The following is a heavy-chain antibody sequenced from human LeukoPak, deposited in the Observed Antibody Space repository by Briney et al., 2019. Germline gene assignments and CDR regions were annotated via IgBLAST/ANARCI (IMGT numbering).Heavy chain of an antibody. CDR1: GYTFSTYD. CDR3: ARGPSRDYGSGSSWFDP. J-gene: IGHJ5*02. Sequence: ASVKVSCKASGYTFSTYDINWVRQVNGQGLEWMGWMNPNSGNTGYAQNIQGRVTMTRNTSINTAYMELSSLRSEDTAVYYCARGPSRDYGSGSSWFDPWGQGTLVTVSS. V-gene: IGHV1-8*01. D-gene: IGHD3-10*01. CDR2: MNPNSGNT.